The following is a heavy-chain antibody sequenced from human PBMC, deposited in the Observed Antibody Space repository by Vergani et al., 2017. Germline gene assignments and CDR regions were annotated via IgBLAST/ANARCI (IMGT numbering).Heavy chain of an antibody. CDR1: GFTFSSYA. J-gene: IGHJ1*01. CDR3: AVLKGPRTLGNEDCSTTRCYGEYFQH. Sequence: EVQLLESGGGLVQPGGSLRLSCAASGFTFSSYAMSWVRQAPGKGLEWVSVISGSGGSTYYADSVKGRFTISRDNSKNTLYLQMNSLRAEDTAVYYCAVLKGPRTLGNEDCSTTRCYGEYFQHWGQGTLVTVSS. D-gene: IGHD2-2*01. V-gene: IGHV3-23*01. CDR2: ISGSGGST.